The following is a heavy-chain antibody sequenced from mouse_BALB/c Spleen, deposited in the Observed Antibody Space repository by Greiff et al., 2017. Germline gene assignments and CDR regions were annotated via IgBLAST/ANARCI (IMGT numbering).Heavy chain of an antibody. Sequence: EVQLVESGGGLVKPGGSLKLSCAASGFTFSDYYMYWVRQTPEKRLEWVATISDGGSYTYYPDSVTGRFTISSDNAKNNLYLQMSSLKSEDTAMYYCAREGGDGNYQIAWFAYWGQGTLVTVSA. D-gene: IGHD2-1*01. CDR3: AREGGDGNYQIAWFAY. V-gene: IGHV5-4*02. J-gene: IGHJ3*01. CDR1: GFTFSDYY. CDR2: ISDGGSYT.